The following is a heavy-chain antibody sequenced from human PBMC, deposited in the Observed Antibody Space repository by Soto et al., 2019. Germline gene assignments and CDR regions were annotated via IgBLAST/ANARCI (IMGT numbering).Heavy chain of an antibody. V-gene: IGHV3-48*01. Sequence: GGSLRLSCAASGFTFSRYSMNWVRQAPGKGLEWISYISSSSSAIYYADTVRGRFTGSRDNAKNSLYLQMNSLRVEYAAVYYCVRQNWDSYFSYFDSWGQGTLVTVSS. D-gene: IGHD2-21*01. CDR1: GFTFSRYS. CDR2: ISSSSSAI. J-gene: IGHJ4*02. CDR3: VRQNWDSYFSYFDS.